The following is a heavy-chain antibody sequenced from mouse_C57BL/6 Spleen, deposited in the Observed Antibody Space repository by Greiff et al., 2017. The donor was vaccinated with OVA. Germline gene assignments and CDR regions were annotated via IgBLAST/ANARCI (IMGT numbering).Heavy chain of an antibody. CDR3: ARIYYYGSSSYAMDY. V-gene: IGHV1-39*01. CDR1: GYSFTDYN. D-gene: IGHD1-1*01. J-gene: IGHJ4*01. CDR2: INPNYGTT. Sequence: VQLKESGPELVKPGASVKISCKASGYSFTDYNMNWVKQSNGKSLEWIGVINPNYGTTSYNQKFKGKATLTVDQSSSTAYMQLNSLTSEDSAVYYCARIYYYGSSSYAMDYWGQGTSVTVSS.